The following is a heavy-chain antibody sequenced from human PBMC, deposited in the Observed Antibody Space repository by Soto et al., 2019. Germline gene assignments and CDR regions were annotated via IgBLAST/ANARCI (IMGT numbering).Heavy chain of an antibody. CDR2: IYYSGST. V-gene: IGHV4-59*01. J-gene: IGHJ3*02. CDR3: ARVLAGDPYAEHGAFDI. CDR1: GGSISSYY. D-gene: IGHD7-27*01. Sequence: SETLSLTCTVSGGSISSYYWSWIRQPPGKGLEWIGYIYYSGSTNYNPSLKSRVTISVDTSKNQFSLKLSSVTAADTAVDYCARVLAGDPYAEHGAFDIWGQGTMVTVSS.